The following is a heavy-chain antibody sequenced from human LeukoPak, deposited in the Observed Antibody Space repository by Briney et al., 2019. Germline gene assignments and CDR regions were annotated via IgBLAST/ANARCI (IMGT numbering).Heavy chain of an antibody. Sequence: GGSLRLSCAASGLTFSSYAMHWVRQAPGKGLEWVAVISYDGSNKYYADSVKGRFTISRDNSKNTLYLQMNSLRAEDTAVYYCAKEWATMVRGVIWAFDYWGQGTLVTVSS. J-gene: IGHJ4*02. D-gene: IGHD3-10*01. V-gene: IGHV3-30*04. CDR3: AKEWATMVRGVIWAFDY. CDR2: ISYDGSNK. CDR1: GLTFSSYA.